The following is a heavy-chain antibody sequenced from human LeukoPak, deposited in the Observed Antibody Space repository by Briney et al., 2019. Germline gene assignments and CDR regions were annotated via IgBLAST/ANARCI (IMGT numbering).Heavy chain of an antibody. CDR1: GGSISSGSYY. CDR2: IYTSGST. CDR3: ARERTDTSMDY. J-gene: IGHJ4*02. V-gene: IGHV4-61*02. D-gene: IGHD5-18*01. Sequence: PSETLSLTCTVSGGSISSGSYYWTWIRQPAGKGLEWIGRIYTSGSTNHNPSLKSRVTISLDTSKNQFSPKLISVTAADTAVYFCARERTDTSMDYWGQGTLVTVSS.